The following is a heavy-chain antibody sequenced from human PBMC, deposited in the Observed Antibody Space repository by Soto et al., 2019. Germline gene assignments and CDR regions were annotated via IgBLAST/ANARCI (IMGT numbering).Heavy chain of an antibody. CDR1: GYTFTCYG. CDR3: ARFTSGSSWYNWFDP. CDR2: ISAYNGNT. D-gene: IGHD6-13*01. V-gene: IGHV1-18*01. J-gene: IGHJ5*02. Sequence: QVQLVQSGAEVKKPGASVKVPCKASGYTFTCYGISWVRQAPGQGLEWRGWISAYNGNTNYAQKLQGRVTMTTDTSTSTAYMELRSLRSDDTAVYYCARFTSGSSWYNWFDPWGQGTLVTVSS.